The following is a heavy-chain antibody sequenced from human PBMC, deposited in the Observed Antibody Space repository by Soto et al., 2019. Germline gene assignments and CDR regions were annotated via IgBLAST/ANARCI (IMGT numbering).Heavy chain of an antibody. J-gene: IGHJ4*02. CDR1: GGTFSSYA. Sequence: QVQLVQSGAEVKKPGSSVKVSCKASGGTFSSYAISWVRQAPGQGLEWMGGIIPVFGTANYAQKLQGRVTITADESTSTADMELSSLRSEDTAVYYCAREPLNDYGDYWGQGTLVTVSS. CDR3: AREPLNDYGDY. CDR2: IIPVFGTA. V-gene: IGHV1-69*01.